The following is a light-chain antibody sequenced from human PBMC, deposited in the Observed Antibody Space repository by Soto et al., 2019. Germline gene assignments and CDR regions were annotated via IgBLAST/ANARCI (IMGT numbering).Light chain of an antibody. V-gene: IGKV3-20*01. CDR1: QSVSRTY. Sequence: EIVLTQSPGTLSLSPGERATLSCRASQSVSRTYLAWYQQKPGQAPGLLIYDVSSRATGIPDRFSGSGSGTDFALTISRLEPEDFAVDYCQQYCTSPYTFGQGTKLEIK. CDR3: QQYCTSPYT. CDR2: DVS. J-gene: IGKJ2*01.